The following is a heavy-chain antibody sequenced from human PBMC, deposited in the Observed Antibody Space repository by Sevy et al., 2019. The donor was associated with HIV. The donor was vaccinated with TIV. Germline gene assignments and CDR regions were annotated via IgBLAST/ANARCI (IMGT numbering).Heavy chain of an antibody. Sequence: GGSLRLSCAASGFTFSSAWMSWVRLAPGKGLEWVGHIKSKTDGGTTDYAAPVKGRFTISREDSKNTLYLQMNSLKTEDTAVYYCITDPGYRGYDEEVINYYYYGMDVWGQGTTVTVSS. CDR3: ITDPGYRGYDEEVINYYYYGMDV. D-gene: IGHD5-12*01. CDR2: IKSKTDGGTT. CDR1: GFTFSSAW. V-gene: IGHV3-15*01. J-gene: IGHJ6*02.